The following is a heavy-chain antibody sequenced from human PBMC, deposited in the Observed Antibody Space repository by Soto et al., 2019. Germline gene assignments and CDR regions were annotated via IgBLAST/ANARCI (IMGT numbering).Heavy chain of an antibody. J-gene: IGHJ6*02. V-gene: IGHV3-11*01. CDR3: ARGHYGMDV. CDR2: ISDGGAI. Sequence: PGGSLRLSCAASGFTFSAYYMSWVRQAPGKGLEWISYISDGGAIYYADSVKGRFTISRDNAKNSVYLQMNSLRAEDTAVYHCARGHYGMDVWGQGTTVTVSS. CDR1: GFTFSAYY.